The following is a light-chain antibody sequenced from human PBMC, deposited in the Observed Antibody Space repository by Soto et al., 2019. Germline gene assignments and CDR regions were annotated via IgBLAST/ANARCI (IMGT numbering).Light chain of an antibody. CDR3: ATWDSSLSAGV. CDR1: SSNIGNNY. CDR2: DND. J-gene: IGLJ2*01. Sequence: QSALTQPPSVSAAPGQKVTISCSGSSSNIGNNYVSWYQQLPGTAPKLLIYDNDKRPSGIPDRFSGSKSGTSATLGVTGLQTGDEADYYCATWDSSLSAGVFGGRTKVTVL. V-gene: IGLV1-51*01.